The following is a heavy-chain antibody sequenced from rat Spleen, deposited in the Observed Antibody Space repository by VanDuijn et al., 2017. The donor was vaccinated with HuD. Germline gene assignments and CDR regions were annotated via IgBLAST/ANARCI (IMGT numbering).Heavy chain of an antibody. CDR2: ISTGGGST. CDR1: GFTFSNYY. CDR3: TTSETWFAY. D-gene: IGHD1-11*01. Sequence: EVQLVESGGGLVQPGRSLKLSCAASGFTFSNYYMDWVRQAPTKGLEWVAYISTGGGSTSYRDSVKGRFTISRDNARSTLYLQMDRLRSDDTATYYCTTSETWFAYWGQGTLVTVSS. V-gene: IGHV5-27*01. J-gene: IGHJ3*01.